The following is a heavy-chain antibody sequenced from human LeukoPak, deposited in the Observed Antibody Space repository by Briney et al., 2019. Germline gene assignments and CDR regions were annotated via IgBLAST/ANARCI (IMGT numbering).Heavy chain of an antibody. J-gene: IGHJ6*02. CDR2: ISSSGSTI. D-gene: IGHD4-17*01. Sequence: GGSLRLSCAASGFTFSSYEMNWVRQAPGKGLEWVSYISSSGSTIYYADSVKGRFTISRDNAKNSLCLQMNSLRAEDTAVYYCASVTTYYYGMDVWGQGTTVTVSS. CDR3: ASVTTYYYGMDV. V-gene: IGHV3-48*03. CDR1: GFTFSSYE.